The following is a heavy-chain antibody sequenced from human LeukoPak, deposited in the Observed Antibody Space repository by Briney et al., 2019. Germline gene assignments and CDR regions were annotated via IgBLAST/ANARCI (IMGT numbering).Heavy chain of an antibody. D-gene: IGHD6-19*01. CDR3: AGAGSETQWRAFDF. Sequence: GGSLRLSCAASGFTFSRYDMHWVRQATGKGLEWVSGIGTAGDTYYAGSVKGRFTISRENAKNSLYLQMNSLTAGDTAVYYCAGAGSETQWRAFDFWGQGALVTVFS. V-gene: IGHV3-13*01. CDR2: IGTAGDT. CDR1: GFTFSRYD. J-gene: IGHJ4*02.